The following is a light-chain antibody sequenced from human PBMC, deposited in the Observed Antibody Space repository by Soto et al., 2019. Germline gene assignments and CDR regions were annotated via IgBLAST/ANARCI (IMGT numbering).Light chain of an antibody. V-gene: IGKV1-33*01. CDR3: QQYDNLPLT. J-gene: IGKJ4*01. CDR2: DAS. Sequence: DIPMTQSPFSLSASVEERVTNTCQASQDISNYLNWYQQKPGKAPKLLIYDASNLETGVPSRFSGSGSGTDFTFTISSLQPEDIATYYCQQYDNLPLTFGGGTKVDIK. CDR1: QDISNY.